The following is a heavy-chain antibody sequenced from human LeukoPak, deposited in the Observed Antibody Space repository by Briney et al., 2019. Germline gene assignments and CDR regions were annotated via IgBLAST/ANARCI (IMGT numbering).Heavy chain of an antibody. CDR1: GFTFSSYG. CDR2: ISSSSSYI. J-gene: IGHJ5*02. D-gene: IGHD3-10*01. CDR3: GQSSPVLLWS. Sequence: PGGSLRLSCAASGFTFSSYGMHWVRQAPGKGLEWVSSISSSSSYIYYADSVKGRFTISRDNAKNTLYLQMNSLRAEDTAVYYCGQSSPVLLWSWGQGTLVTVSS. V-gene: IGHV3-21*01.